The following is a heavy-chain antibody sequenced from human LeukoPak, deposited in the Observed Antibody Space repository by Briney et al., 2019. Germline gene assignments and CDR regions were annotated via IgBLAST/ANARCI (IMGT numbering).Heavy chain of an antibody. CDR2: ISSSGTMI. CDR3: ARHPHPMVRGVIDY. J-gene: IGHJ4*02. Sequence: PGGSLRLSCAASGFTFSSYEMNWVRQAPGKGLEWVSYISSSGTMIHYADSVKGRFTISRDNAKNSLYLQMNSLRAEDTAVYYCARHPHPMVRGVIDYWGQGTLVTVSS. D-gene: IGHD3-10*01. CDR1: GFTFSSYE. V-gene: IGHV3-48*03.